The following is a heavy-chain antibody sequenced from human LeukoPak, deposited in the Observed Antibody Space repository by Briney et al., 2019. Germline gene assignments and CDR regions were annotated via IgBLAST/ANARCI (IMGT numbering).Heavy chain of an antibody. J-gene: IGHJ4*02. CDR3: ARGEWELLPSLGY. V-gene: IGHV3-23*01. CDR1: GFTFSSYA. Sequence: GGPLRLPRAPSGFTFSSYAMGWVPQTPGKGPEGVSAIIGRGGSTYYADPVKARFPISREIHKKILYVQMNSLSAEDTAVFHCARGEWELLPSLGYRGQGTLVTVSS. CDR2: IIGRGGST. D-gene: IGHD3-22*01.